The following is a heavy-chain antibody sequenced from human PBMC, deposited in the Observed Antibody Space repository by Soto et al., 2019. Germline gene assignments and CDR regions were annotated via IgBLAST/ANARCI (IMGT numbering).Heavy chain of an antibody. CDR2: INWDDDK. J-gene: IGHJ4*02. D-gene: IGHD3-3*01. V-gene: IGHV2-5*02. CDR1: GFSLTTSGVG. CDR3: AHRVLRTVFGLVTTTAIYFDF. Sequence: QITLNESGPTVVRPTETLTLTCRFSGFSLTTSGVGVGWIGQSPGKAPEWLALINWDDDKRYSASLKSRLNITKDTSKTQVVLTVSDLDPTDTATYYCAHRVLRTVFGLVTTTAIYFDFWGQGTPVAVSS.